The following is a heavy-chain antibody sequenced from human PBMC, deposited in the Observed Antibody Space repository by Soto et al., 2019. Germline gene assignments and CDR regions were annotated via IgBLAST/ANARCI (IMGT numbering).Heavy chain of an antibody. Sequence: QITLKESGPTLVKPTQTLTLTCTFSGFSLSTSGVGVGWIRQPPGKALEWLALIYWNDGKHYSPSLKSRLTIAKDTYKNQVVLTMTNMDPVDTATYYCAHRSFANDAFDVWGQGTMVTVSS. CDR2: IYWNDGK. D-gene: IGHD3-3*01. J-gene: IGHJ3*01. CDR3: AHRSFANDAFDV. V-gene: IGHV2-5*01. CDR1: GFSLSTSGVG.